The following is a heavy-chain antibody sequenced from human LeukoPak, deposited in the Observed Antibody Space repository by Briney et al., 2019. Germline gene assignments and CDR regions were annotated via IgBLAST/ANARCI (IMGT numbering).Heavy chain of an antibody. CDR1: GGSISSSSSY. J-gene: IGHJ4*02. Sequence: SETLSLTCTVSGGSISSSSSYWGWIRQPPGKGLEWIGSMFYSGNTYYNPSLKSRVTISVDTSKNQFSLRLSSVTAADTAVYYCARQRIVGATRDFDYWGQGTQVTVSS. CDR2: MFYSGNT. V-gene: IGHV4-39*01. D-gene: IGHD1-26*01. CDR3: ARQRIVGATRDFDY.